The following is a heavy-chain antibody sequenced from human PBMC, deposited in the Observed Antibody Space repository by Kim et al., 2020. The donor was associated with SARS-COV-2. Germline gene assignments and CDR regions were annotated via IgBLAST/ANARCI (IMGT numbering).Heavy chain of an antibody. CDR1: GYTFINYA. CDR2: INTLTGKP. CDR3: ARDPQSGGD. D-gene: IGHD3-10*01. J-gene: IGHJ4*02. Sequence: ASVKVSCKTSGYTFINYAINWVRQAPGQGLEWMGWINTLTGKPTYAQGFAGRFVFSSDTSVATTYLQISGLKSEDTGVYFCARDPQSGGDWGQGTRVTVS. V-gene: IGHV7-4-1*02.